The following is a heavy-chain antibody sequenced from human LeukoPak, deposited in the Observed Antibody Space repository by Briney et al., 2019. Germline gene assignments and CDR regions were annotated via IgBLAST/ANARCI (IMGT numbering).Heavy chain of an antibody. CDR2: IYYSGST. J-gene: IGHJ3*02. Sequence: PSETLSLTCTVSGGSTSSYYWSWIRQPPGKGLEWIGYIYYSGSTNYNPSLKSRVTISVDTSKNQFSLKLGSVTAADTAVYYCASRGGLENAFDIWGQGTMVTVSS. CDR3: ASRGGLENAFDI. CDR1: GGSTSSYY. D-gene: IGHD3-16*01. V-gene: IGHV4-59*12.